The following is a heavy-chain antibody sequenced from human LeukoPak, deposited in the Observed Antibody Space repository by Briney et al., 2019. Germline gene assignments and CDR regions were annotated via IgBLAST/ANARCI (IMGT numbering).Heavy chain of an antibody. J-gene: IGHJ6*03. Sequence: KASQILSLTCAVSGASISSGDHYWSWIRQPPGKGLEWLAYIYYSGSTNYNPSLKSRIAISVDTSRNQFSLNLSSVTAADTAVYYCARWSGSVTARNYYYYMDVWGEGTTVTVSS. CDR1: GASISSGDHY. V-gene: IGHV4-30-4*01. CDR3: ARWSGSVTARNYYYYMDV. CDR2: IYYSGST. D-gene: IGHD6-6*01.